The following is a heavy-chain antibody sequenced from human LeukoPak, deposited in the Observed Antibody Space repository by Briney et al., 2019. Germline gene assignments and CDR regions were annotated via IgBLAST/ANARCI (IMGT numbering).Heavy chain of an antibody. J-gene: IGHJ4*02. CDR1: GFTFSSYW. V-gene: IGHV3-7*03. CDR2: INHNGNVN. CDR3: TKDRRGPAAGTWYFDS. Sequence: GGSLRLSCAASGFTFSSYWMNWARQAPGKGLEWVASINHNGNVNYYVDSVKGRFTISRDNSKNTVYLQLNSLRAGDTAIYYCTKDRRGPAAGTWYFDSWGQGTLVTVSS. D-gene: IGHD6-13*01.